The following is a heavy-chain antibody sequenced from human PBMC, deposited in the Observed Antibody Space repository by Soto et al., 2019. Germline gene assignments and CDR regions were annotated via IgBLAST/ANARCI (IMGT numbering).Heavy chain of an antibody. J-gene: IGHJ6*02. V-gene: IGHV3-30*18. D-gene: IGHD7-27*01. CDR3: AKANWGFEGPLRYRDV. CDR1: GLTFSSYG. CDR2: ISYDGSNK. Sequence: QVQLVESGGGVVQPGRSLRLSCAASGLTFSSYGMHWVRQAPGKGLEWVAVISYDGSNKYYADSVKGRFTISRDNSKNTLYLQMNSLRAEDTAVYYCAKANWGFEGPLRYRDVWGQGTTVTVSS.